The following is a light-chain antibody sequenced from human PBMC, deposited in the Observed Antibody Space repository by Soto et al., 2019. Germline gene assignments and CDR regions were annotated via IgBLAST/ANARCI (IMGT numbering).Light chain of an antibody. CDR3: AAWDDSLNGLYV. V-gene: IGLV1-44*01. J-gene: IGLJ1*01. CDR1: RSNIGRNT. Sequence: QSVLTQPPSASGTPGQRVTISCSGSRSNIGRNTVSWYQQLPGAAPKLLIYSNHQRPSGVPDRFSGSKSGTSASLAISGLQSEDEADYYCAAWDDSLNGLYVFGTGTKVTVL. CDR2: SNH.